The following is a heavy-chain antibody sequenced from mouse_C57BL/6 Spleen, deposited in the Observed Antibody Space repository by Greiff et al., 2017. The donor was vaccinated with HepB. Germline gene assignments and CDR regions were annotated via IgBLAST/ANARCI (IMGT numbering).Heavy chain of an antibody. CDR3: ATMVTTYFDY. J-gene: IGHJ2*01. CDR2: IDPEDGET. CDR1: GFNIKDYY. Sequence: EVQLVESGAELVKPGASVKLSCTASGFNIKDYYMHWVKQRTEQGLEWIGRIDPEDGETKYAPKFQSKATITADTSSNTAYLQLSSLTSEDTAVYYCATMVTTYFDYWGQGTTLTVSS. D-gene: IGHD2-2*01. V-gene: IGHV14-2*01.